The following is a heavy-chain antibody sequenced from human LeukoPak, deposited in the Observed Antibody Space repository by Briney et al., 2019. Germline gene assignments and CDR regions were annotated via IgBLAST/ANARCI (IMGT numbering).Heavy chain of an antibody. CDR2: INTNTGNP. CDR1: GYTFTSYA. J-gene: IGHJ6*03. Sequence: ASVKVSCKASGYTFTSYAMNWVRQAPGQGLEWMGWINTNTGNPTYAQGFTGRFVFSLDTSVSTAYLQISSLKAEDTAVYYCARDPPDHYYYYMDAWGKGTTVTVSS. V-gene: IGHV7-4-1*02. CDR3: ARDPPDHYYYYMDA.